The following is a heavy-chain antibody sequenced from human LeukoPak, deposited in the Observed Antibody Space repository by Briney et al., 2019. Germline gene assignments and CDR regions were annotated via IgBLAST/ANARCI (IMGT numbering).Heavy chain of an antibody. D-gene: IGHD2-15*01. CDR3: ARDSKLRSGGLFDP. CDR1: GFTFSSYW. CDR2: IKPDGSEA. J-gene: IGHJ5*02. V-gene: IGHV3-7*01. Sequence: GGSLRLSCTASGFTFSSYWMSWVRQAPGKGREWVADIKPDGSEAYYVGSVKGRFAISRDNAKNSLYLQMNRLRAEDTAVYSCARDSKLRSGGLFDPWGQGTLVTVSS.